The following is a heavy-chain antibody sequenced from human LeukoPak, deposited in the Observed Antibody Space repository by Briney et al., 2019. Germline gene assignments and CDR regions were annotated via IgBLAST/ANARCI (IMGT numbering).Heavy chain of an antibody. J-gene: IGHJ4*02. CDR3: ARYNYYDSSGYIDY. V-gene: IGHV4-30-2*01. CDR2: IYHSGST. D-gene: IGHD3-22*01. Sequence: SETLSLTCTVSGVSISSGTYYCSWIRQPPGKGLEWIGYIYHSGSTYYNPSLKSRVTISVDRSKNQFSLKLSSVTAADTAVYYCARYNYYDSSGYIDYWGQGTLVTVSS. CDR1: GVSISSGTYY.